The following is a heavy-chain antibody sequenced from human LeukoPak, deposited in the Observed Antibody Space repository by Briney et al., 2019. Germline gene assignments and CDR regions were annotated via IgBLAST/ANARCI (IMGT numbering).Heavy chain of an antibody. Sequence: GGSVRLSCAASGFTFSSYAMHWVRQAPGKGLEWVAVISYDGSNKYYADSVKGRFTISRDNSKNTLYLQMNSLRAEDTAVYYCARARGYCSGGSCYSLVYYYYGMDVWGQGTTVTVSS. D-gene: IGHD2-15*01. J-gene: IGHJ6*02. CDR1: GFTFSSYA. V-gene: IGHV3-30-3*01. CDR3: ARARGYCSGGSCYSLVYYYYGMDV. CDR2: ISYDGSNK.